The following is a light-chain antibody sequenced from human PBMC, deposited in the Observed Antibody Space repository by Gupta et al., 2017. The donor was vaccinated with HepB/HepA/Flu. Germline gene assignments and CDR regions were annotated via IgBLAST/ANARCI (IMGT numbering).Light chain of an antibody. V-gene: IGLV2-14*03. Sequence: SALTQTASVSASPGLSITISCTGTHSDVGAYNYVSCYHQHPGKTPKLIIYHVTNRPAGVAGRFSGSKAANTASLTISGRQAEDEADYYCYSYTSSNTYVFGTGTKVTVL. CDR2: HVT. J-gene: IGLJ1*01. CDR1: HSDVGAYNY. CDR3: YSYTSSNTYV.